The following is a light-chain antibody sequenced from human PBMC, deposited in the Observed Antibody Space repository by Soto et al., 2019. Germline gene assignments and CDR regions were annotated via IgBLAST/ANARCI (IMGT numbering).Light chain of an antibody. CDR1: SSNIGAGYD. V-gene: IGLV1-40*01. CDR3: QSYDSSLSGNVV. J-gene: IGLJ2*01. Sequence: QSVLTQPPSVSGAPGQRVTISCTGSSSNIGAGYDGHWYQQLPGTAPKLLIYGNSNRPSGVPDRFSGSKSGTSASLAITGLQAEDEADYYCQSYDSSLSGNVVFGGGTQLTVL. CDR2: GNS.